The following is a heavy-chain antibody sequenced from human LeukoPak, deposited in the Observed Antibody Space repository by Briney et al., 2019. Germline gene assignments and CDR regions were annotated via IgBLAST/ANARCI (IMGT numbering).Heavy chain of an antibody. V-gene: IGHV3-7*01. CDR1: GFTFSTYA. CDR3: ARGTVWFGELLTFDY. D-gene: IGHD3-10*01. J-gene: IGHJ4*02. Sequence: PGGSLRLSCAASGFTFSTYAMNWVRQAPGKGLEWVANIKQDGSEKYYVDSVKGRFTISRDNAKNSLYLQMNSLRAEDTAVYYCARGTVWFGELLTFDYWGQGTLVTVSS. CDR2: IKQDGSEK.